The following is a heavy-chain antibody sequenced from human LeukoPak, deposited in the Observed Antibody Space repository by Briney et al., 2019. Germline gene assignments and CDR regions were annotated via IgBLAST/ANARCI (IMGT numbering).Heavy chain of an antibody. CDR1: GYSISSGYY. Sequence: SETLSLTCTVSGYSISSGYYWGWIRQPPGKGLEWIGSIYHSGSTYYNPSLKSRVTISVDTSKNQFSLKLSSVIAADTAVYYCARVSMAYYYDSSGYYFDYWGQGTLVTVSS. D-gene: IGHD3-22*01. J-gene: IGHJ4*02. V-gene: IGHV4-38-2*02. CDR2: IYHSGST. CDR3: ARVSMAYYYDSSGYYFDY.